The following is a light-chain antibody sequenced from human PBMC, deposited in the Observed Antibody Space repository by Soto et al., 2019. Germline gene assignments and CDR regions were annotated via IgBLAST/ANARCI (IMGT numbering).Light chain of an antibody. V-gene: IGKV1-27*01. Sequence: DIQMTPSPSPPSASLRDRITITFRASQGISNYLAWYQQKPGKVPKLLIYAASTLQSGVPSRFSGSGSGTDFTLTISSLQPEDVATYYCQKYNSASWTFGQGTKVDIK. CDR3: QKYNSASWT. CDR1: QGISNY. CDR2: AAS. J-gene: IGKJ1*01.